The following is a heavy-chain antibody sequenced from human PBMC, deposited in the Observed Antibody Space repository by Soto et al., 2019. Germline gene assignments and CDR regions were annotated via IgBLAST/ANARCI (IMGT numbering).Heavy chain of an antibody. CDR2: IYYRGIT. J-gene: IGHJ4*02. V-gene: IGHV4-30-4*08. CDR3: SRGPRAYLGYDYPYVDY. Sequence: PLSLTRTLPGDSISSDAYYWSWIRQPPGKGLEWIGNIYYRGITYYNPSLKSRVSISVDTSNNQFSLKLSSVAAADTAVYYWSRGPRAYLGYDYPYVDYRGQGALVT. CDR1: GDSISSDAYY. D-gene: IGHD5-12*01.